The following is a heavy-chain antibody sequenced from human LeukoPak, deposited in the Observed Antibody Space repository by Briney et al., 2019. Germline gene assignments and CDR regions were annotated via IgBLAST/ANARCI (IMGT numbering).Heavy chain of an antibody. J-gene: IGHJ4*02. Sequence: GESLKISCKGSGYSFTTYWIGWVRQMPGKGLEWMGIIYPDDFDTRYSPSFQGRVTISADKSISTAYLQWSSLKASDTAMYYCARRSSGWGRDFDYWGQGTLVTVSS. CDR2: IYPDDFDT. CDR3: ARRSSGWGRDFDY. CDR1: GYSFTTYW. V-gene: IGHV5-51*01. D-gene: IGHD6-19*01.